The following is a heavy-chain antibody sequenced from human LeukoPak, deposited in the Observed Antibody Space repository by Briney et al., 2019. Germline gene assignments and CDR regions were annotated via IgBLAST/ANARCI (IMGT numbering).Heavy chain of an antibody. J-gene: IGHJ4*02. Sequence: SETLSLTCAVSGYSISSGYYWGWIRQPPGKGLEWIGSIYHSGSTNYNPSLKSRVTISVDTSKNQFSLKLSSVTAADTAVYYCARLQGYFDYWGQGTLVTVSS. CDR1: GYSISSGYY. CDR2: IYHSGST. CDR3: ARLQGYFDY. V-gene: IGHV4-38-2*01. D-gene: IGHD4-11*01.